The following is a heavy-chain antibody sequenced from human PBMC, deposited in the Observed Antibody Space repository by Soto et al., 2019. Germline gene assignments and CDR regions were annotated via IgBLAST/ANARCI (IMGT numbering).Heavy chain of an antibody. CDR1: GYTFTSYY. Sequence: ASVKVSCKASGYTFTSYYMHWVRQAPGQGLEWMGIINPSGGSTSYAQKFQGRVTMTRDTSTSTAYMELRSLRSDDTAVYYCARDNVELRFSPRHKDAFDIWGQGTMVTVSS. CDR3: ARDNVELRFSPRHKDAFDI. J-gene: IGHJ3*02. D-gene: IGHD3-3*01. CDR2: INPSGGST. V-gene: IGHV1-46*01.